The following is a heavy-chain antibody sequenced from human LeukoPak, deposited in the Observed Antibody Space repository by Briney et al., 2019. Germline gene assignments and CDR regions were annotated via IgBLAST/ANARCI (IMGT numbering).Heavy chain of an antibody. CDR1: GGSISSGGYS. J-gene: IGHJ6*02. D-gene: IGHD3-10*01. CDR3: ARGPVLLWFGEYYGMDV. V-gene: IGHV4-30-2*01. Sequence: SETLSLTCAVSGGSISSGGYSWSWIRQPPGKGLEWIGYIYHSGSTYYNPSLKSRVTISVDTSKNQFSLKLSSVTAADTAVYYCARGPVLLWFGEYYGMDVWGQGTTVTVSS. CDR2: IYHSGST.